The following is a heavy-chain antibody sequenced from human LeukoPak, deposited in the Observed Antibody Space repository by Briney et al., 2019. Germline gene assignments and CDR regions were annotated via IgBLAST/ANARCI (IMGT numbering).Heavy chain of an antibody. Sequence: SVKVSCKASGGTFSSYAISWVRQAPGQGLEWMGGIIPIFGTANYAQKFQGRVTITTDESTSTAYMELSSLRSEDTAVYYCVTVPAAMWEIYFQHWGQGTLVTVSS. V-gene: IGHV1-69*05. CDR1: GGTFSSYA. D-gene: IGHD2-2*01. CDR3: VTVPAAMWEIYFQH. J-gene: IGHJ1*01. CDR2: IIPIFGTA.